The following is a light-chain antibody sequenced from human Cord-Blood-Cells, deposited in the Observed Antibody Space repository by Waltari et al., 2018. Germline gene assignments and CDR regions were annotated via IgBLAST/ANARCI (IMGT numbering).Light chain of an antibody. J-gene: IGKJ2*01. V-gene: IGKV3-11*01. CDR2: DAS. CDR3: QQRSNWYT. Sequence: EIVLTQSPATLSLSPGERATLSCRASQSVSSYLAWYQQKPGPAPRLLIYDASNRATGIPARFSGSGSGTDFTLTSSSLEPEDFAVYYCQQRSNWYTFGQGTKLEIK. CDR1: QSVSSY.